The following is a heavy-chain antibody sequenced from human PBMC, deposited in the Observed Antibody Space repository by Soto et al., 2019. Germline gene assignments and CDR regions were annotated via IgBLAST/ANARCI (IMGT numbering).Heavy chain of an antibody. J-gene: IGHJ6*02. CDR2: FYTDGSR. CDR1: GFSVSSNY. V-gene: IGHV3-53*01. D-gene: IGHD2-15*01. Sequence: PGGSLRLSCAASGFSVSSNYMSWVRQAPGKGLEWVSVFYTDGSRYYADSVKGRCTRSRDTSKNTLNLQMNSLRAEDTAVYYCTREDYSGSKMHGMDVWGQGTTVTVSS. CDR3: TREDYSGSKMHGMDV.